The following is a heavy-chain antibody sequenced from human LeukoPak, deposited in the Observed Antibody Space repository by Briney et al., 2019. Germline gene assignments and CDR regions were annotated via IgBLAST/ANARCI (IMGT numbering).Heavy chain of an antibody. D-gene: IGHD6-19*01. CDR1: GYTFTSYG. CDR3: ARDFPGIAMAGTFDY. J-gene: IGHJ4*02. Sequence: ASVKVSCXASGYTFTSYGISWVRQAPGQGLEWMGWISAYNGDTNYAQNLQGRATMTADTSTNTAYMELRSLRSDDTAVYYCARDFPGIAMAGTFDYWGQGTLVTVSS. V-gene: IGHV1-18*01. CDR2: ISAYNGDT.